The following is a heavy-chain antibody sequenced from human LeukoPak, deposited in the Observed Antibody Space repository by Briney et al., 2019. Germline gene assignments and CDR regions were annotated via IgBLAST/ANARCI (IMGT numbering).Heavy chain of an antibody. CDR3: AKWEGSSGCAFDY. CDR2: ISGSGTAT. CDR1: GFTFSSYA. Sequence: GGSLRLSCAASGFTFSSYAMSWVRQAPGKGLEWVSTISGSGTATYYADSVKGRFTISRDNSKNTLYLQMNSLRAEDTAVYYCAKWEGSSGCAFDYWGQGTLVTVSS. V-gene: IGHV3-23*01. D-gene: IGHD3-22*01. J-gene: IGHJ4*02.